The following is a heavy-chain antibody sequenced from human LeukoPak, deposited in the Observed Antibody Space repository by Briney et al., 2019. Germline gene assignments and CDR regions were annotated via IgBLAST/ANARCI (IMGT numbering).Heavy chain of an antibody. V-gene: IGHV3-7*01. Sequence: GGSLRLSCAASGFAFSRSWMTWIRQAPGKGLEFVANIKEDGGRENFASSVKGRFTISRDNAKDSLYPQMNNLRVEDTAVYYCARDGGYSAFDYWGQGALATVSS. J-gene: IGHJ4*02. CDR1: GFAFSRSW. D-gene: IGHD1-26*01. CDR2: IKEDGGRE. CDR3: ARDGGYSAFDY.